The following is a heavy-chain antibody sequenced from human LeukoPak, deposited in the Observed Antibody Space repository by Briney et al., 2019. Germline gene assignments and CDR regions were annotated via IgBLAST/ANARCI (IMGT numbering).Heavy chain of an antibody. J-gene: IGHJ4*02. D-gene: IGHD1-1*01. CDR1: GFTFRNYA. CDR3: VKRDRGTFDY. CDR2: IGAHADTS. V-gene: IGHV3-23*01. Sequence: PGGSLRVSCAASGFTFRNYAMTWVRQAPGKGLEWVSAIGAHADTSDYADSVKGRFIISRDNSKNTLYLQMNSLRAEDTAVYYCVKRDRGTFDYWGQGTLVTVSS.